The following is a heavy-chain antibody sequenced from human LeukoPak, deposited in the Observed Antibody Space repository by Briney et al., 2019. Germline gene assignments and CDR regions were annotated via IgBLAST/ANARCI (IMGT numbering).Heavy chain of an antibody. CDR3: ARDPYYDSSGPAFDI. CDR1: GFTFSSYG. V-gene: IGHV3-33*01. Sequence: PGRSLRLSCAASGFTFSSYGMHWVRQAPGKGLEWVAVIWYDGSNKYYADSVKGRFTIPRDNSKNTLYLQMNSLRAEDTAVYYCARDPYYDSSGPAFDIWGQGTMVTVSS. CDR2: IWYDGSNK. D-gene: IGHD3-22*01. J-gene: IGHJ3*02.